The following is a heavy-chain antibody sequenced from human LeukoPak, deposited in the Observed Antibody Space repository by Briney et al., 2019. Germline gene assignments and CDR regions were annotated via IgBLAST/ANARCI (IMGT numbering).Heavy chain of an antibody. CDR2: TNSGGTST. Sequence: PGGSLRLSCATSGFPFSDFSMSWVRQAPGKGLEWISTTNSGGTSTYYAESVRGRFTISRDNSKNTLYLQMSSLRVEDTAIYYCARDSVGDLLDYWGQGTPVTVSS. CDR1: GFPFSDFS. J-gene: IGHJ4*02. V-gene: IGHV3-23*01. CDR3: ARDSVGDLLDY. D-gene: IGHD4-17*01.